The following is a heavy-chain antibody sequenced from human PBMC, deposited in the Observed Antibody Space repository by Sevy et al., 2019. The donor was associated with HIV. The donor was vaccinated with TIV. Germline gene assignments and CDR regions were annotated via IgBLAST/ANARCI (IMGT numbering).Heavy chain of an antibody. D-gene: IGHD5-12*01. CDR3: ARGHLGGYSGYPRYYYYYMDV. Sequence: SETLSLTCAVYGGSFSGYYWSWIRQPPGKGLEWIGEINHSGSTNYNPSLKSRVTISVDTSKNQFSLKLSSVTAADTGVYYCARGHLGGYSGYPRYYYYYMDVWGKGTTVTVSS. CDR1: GGSFSGYY. V-gene: IGHV4-34*01. CDR2: INHSGST. J-gene: IGHJ6*03.